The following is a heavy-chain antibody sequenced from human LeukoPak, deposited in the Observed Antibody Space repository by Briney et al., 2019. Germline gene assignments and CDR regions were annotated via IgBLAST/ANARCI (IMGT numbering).Heavy chain of an antibody. CDR3: AREGLVRGVTLYNWFDP. V-gene: IGHV4-61*02. Sequence: PSETLSLTCTVSGGSISSGSYYWSWIRQPAGKGLEWIGRIYTSGSTNYNPSLKSRVTISVDTSKNQFSLKLSSVTAADTAVYYCAREGLVRGVTLYNWFDPWGQGTLVTVSS. J-gene: IGHJ5*02. CDR2: IYTSGST. D-gene: IGHD3-10*01. CDR1: GGSISSGSYY.